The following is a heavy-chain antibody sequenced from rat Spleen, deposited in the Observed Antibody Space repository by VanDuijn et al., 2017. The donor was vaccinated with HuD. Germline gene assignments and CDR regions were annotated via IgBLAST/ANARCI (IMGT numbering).Heavy chain of an antibody. CDR1: GFTFSNYG. CDR3: VRYYYDGSYYVMDA. Sequence: EVQLVESGGGLVQPGRSMKLSCAASGFTFSNYGMAWVRQAPKKGLEWVAYISFDGGSTYYRDSVKGRFTISRDNAKSTLYLQMDSLRSDDTATYYCVRYYYDGSYYVMDAWGQGASVTVSS. D-gene: IGHD1-12*02. V-gene: IGHV5-25*01. J-gene: IGHJ4*01. CDR2: ISFDGGST.